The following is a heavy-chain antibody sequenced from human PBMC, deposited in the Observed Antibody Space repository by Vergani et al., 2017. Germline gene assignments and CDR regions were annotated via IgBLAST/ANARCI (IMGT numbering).Heavy chain of an antibody. Sequence: EVQLLESGGGLVQPGGSLRLSCAASGFTFSSYAMSWVRQVPGKGLEWVSGISGSGGNTYYANSVKGRFTISRDNSKNTLYLQMNSLRADDTAVYYCARKHISNYYDSSGYYYMGYYYGMDVWGQGTTVTVSS. J-gene: IGHJ6*02. V-gene: IGHV3-23*01. CDR1: GFTFSSYA. CDR2: ISGSGGNT. CDR3: ARKHISNYYDSSGYYYMGYYYGMDV. D-gene: IGHD3-22*01.